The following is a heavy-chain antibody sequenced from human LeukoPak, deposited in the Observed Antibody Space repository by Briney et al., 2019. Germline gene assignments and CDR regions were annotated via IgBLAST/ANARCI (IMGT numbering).Heavy chain of an antibody. CDR3: ARVGSSGWRLDAFDI. Sequence: ASVKVSCKASGYTFTSYGISWVRQAPGQGLEWMGWINPNSGGTNYAQKFQGRVTMTRDTSISTAYMELSRLRSDDTAVYYCARVGSSGWRLDAFDIWGQGTMVTVSS. D-gene: IGHD6-19*01. CDR1: GYTFTSYG. J-gene: IGHJ3*02. V-gene: IGHV1-2*02. CDR2: INPNSGGT.